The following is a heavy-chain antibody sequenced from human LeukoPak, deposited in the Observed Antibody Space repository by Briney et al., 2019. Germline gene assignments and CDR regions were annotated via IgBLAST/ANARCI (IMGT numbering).Heavy chain of an antibody. CDR2: VSTYNSDT. V-gene: IGHV1-18*01. CDR1: GYRFSSNG. CDR3: ARDNWNEFDP. D-gene: IGHD1-20*01. J-gene: IGHJ5*02. Sequence: ASVKVSCKASGYRFSSNGISWVRQAPGQGLEWVGWVSTYNSDTNSAPKFQGRVTKTRDTFTSTVYMELRGLRTDDTAVYYCARDNWNEFDPWGQGTLVTVSS.